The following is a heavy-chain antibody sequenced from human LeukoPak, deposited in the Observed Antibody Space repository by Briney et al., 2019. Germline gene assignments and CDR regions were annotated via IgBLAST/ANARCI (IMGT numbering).Heavy chain of an antibody. D-gene: IGHD3-10*01. CDR2: ISGSGGST. CDR1: GFTFSSYA. J-gene: IGHJ4*02. CDR3: AKDWAPNPKVRGYKPTAVFDY. V-gene: IGHV3-23*01. Sequence: PGGSLRLSCAASGFTFSSYAMSWVRQAPGKGQEWVSAISGSGGSTYYADSVKGRFTISRDNSKNTLYLQMNSLRAEDTAVYYCAKDWAPNPKVRGYKPTAVFDYWGQGTLVTVSS.